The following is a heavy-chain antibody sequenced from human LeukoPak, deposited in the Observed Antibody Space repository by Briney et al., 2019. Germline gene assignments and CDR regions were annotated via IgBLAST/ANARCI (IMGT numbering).Heavy chain of an antibody. V-gene: IGHV1-69*05. Sequence: GASVKVSCKASGGTFSSYAISWVRQAPGQGLEWMGGIIPIFGTANYAQKFQGRVTITTDESTSTAYMELSSLRSEDTAVYYCARGTPYCSSASCYNYWGQGSLVTVSS. CDR1: GGTFSSYA. J-gene: IGHJ4*02. CDR3: ARGTPYCSSASCYNY. CDR2: IIPIFGTA. D-gene: IGHD2-2*02.